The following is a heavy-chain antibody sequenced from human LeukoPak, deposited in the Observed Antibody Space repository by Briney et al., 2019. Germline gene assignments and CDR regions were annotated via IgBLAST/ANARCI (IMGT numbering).Heavy chain of an antibody. V-gene: IGHV4-4*09. D-gene: IGHD5-12*01. CDR3: AGRGYDWGYYYYYMDV. Sequence: PSETLSLTCTVSGGSISSYYWSWIRQPPGKGLEWIGYIYTSGSTNYNPSLKSRVTISVDTSKNQFSLKLSSVTAADTAVYYCAGRGYDWGYYYYYMDVWAKGPRSPSP. CDR2: IYTSGST. CDR1: GGSISSYY. J-gene: IGHJ6*03.